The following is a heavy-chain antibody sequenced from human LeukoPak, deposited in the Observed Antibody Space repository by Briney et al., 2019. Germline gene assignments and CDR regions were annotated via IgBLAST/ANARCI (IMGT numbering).Heavy chain of an antibody. CDR3: ARDGPWFGELVQPVL. CDR2: ISSSGSTI. D-gene: IGHD3-10*01. CDR1: GFTFSDYY. J-gene: IGHJ4*02. Sequence: AGGSLRLSCAASGFTFSDYYMSWIRQAPGKGLEWVSYISSSGSTIYYADSVKGRFTISRDNAKNSLYLQMNSLRAEDTAVYYCARDGPWFGELVQPVLWGQGTLVTVSS. V-gene: IGHV3-11*04.